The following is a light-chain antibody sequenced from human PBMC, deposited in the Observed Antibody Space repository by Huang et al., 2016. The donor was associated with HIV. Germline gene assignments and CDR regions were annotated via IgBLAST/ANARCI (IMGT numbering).Light chain of an antibody. CDR3: QQGYTSPWT. CDR2: SAS. CDR1: QSISNY. V-gene: IGKV1-39*01. Sequence: DIHMTQSPSSLSASVGDRVTITCRASQSISNYFNWYRQKPGNAPQLLIYSASSLQSGVPSRVSGSGSGTDFTLTVNNVQPEDFATYYCQQGYTSPWTFGQGTRVEIK. J-gene: IGKJ1*01.